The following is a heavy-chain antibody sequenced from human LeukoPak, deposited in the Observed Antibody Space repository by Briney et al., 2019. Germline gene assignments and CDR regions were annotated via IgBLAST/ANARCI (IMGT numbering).Heavy chain of an antibody. CDR1: GYTLTGLS. V-gene: IGHV1-24*01. D-gene: IGHD5-12*01. J-gene: IGHJ4*02. CDR3: ATVRGGYEYYFDY. Sequence: GASVKVSCKVSGYTLTGLSMHWVRQAPGKGLEWMGGFDPEDGETIYAQKFQGRVTMTEDTSTDTAYIELSSLRSEDTAVYYCATVRGGYEYYFDYWGQGTLVTVSS. CDR2: FDPEDGET.